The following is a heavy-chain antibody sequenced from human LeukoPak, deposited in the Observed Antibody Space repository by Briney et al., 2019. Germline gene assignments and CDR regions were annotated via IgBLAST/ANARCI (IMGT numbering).Heavy chain of an antibody. J-gene: IGHJ3*02. CDR2: ISSRSSYI. CDR1: GFTFSTYS. CDR3: ARDGSYYDILTGYYRYLAFDI. V-gene: IGHV3-21*01. D-gene: IGHD3-9*01. Sequence: GGSLRLSCAASGFTFSTYSMNWVRQAPGKGLEWVSSISSRSSYIYYAESMKGRFTISRDNAKNSLYLQMNSLRAEDTAVYYCARDGSYYDILTGYYRYLAFDIWGQGTMVTVSS.